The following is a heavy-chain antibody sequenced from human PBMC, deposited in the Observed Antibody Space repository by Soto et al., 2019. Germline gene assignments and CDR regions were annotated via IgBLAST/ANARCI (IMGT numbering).Heavy chain of an antibody. V-gene: IGHV4-30-4*01. Sequence: SETLSLTCTVSGDSINSGGYYWSWMRQHPGKGLEWIGYIYYSGSTYYNPSLKSRVTISVDTSKNQFSLKLNSVTAADTAVYYCARAQGSGFLVSWGQGTLVTVSS. CDR1: GDSINSGGYY. CDR3: ARAQGSGFLVS. CDR2: IYYSGST. J-gene: IGHJ4*02. D-gene: IGHD3-10*01.